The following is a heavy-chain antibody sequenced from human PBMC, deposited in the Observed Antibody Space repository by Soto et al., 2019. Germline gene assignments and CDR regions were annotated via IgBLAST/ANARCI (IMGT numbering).Heavy chain of an antibody. V-gene: IGHV2-5*02. CDR3: ARKPPGSQFDY. CDR1: GFSLSTNEVG. CDR2: IFWDDDK. D-gene: IGHD6-19*01. Sequence: QITLKESGPTLVKPTQTLTLTCTFSGFSLSTNEVGVGWIRQPPGKALEWLALIFWDDDKRYNPSLKTRLTITQDPPKIHVVLTMPNMDHVDKATYYCARKPPGSQFDYWGQGTLVTVSS. J-gene: IGHJ4*02.